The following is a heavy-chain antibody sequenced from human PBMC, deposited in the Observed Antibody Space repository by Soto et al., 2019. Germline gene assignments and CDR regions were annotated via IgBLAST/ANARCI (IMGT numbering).Heavy chain of an antibody. J-gene: IGHJ4*02. CDR3: AATIRGTPFDY. Sequence: SETLSLTCGVYGGSFSGYYWSWIRQPPGKGLEWSGEINHSGSTNYNPSLKSRVTISVDTSKNQFSLKLSSVTAADTAVYYCAATIRGTPFDYWGQGTLVTVSS. CDR2: INHSGST. D-gene: IGHD2-2*02. CDR1: GGSFSGYY. V-gene: IGHV4-34*01.